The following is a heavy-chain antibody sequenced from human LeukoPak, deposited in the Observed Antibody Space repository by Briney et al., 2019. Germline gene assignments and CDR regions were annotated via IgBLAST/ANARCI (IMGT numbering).Heavy chain of an antibody. CDR3: ARTRGYSYGPFDY. J-gene: IGHJ4*02. CDR2: IYSGGST. Sequence: GGSLRLSCAASGFTVSSNYMSWVRQAPGKGLEWVSVIYSGGSTYYADSVKGRFTISRDNSKNTLYLQMNSLRAEDTAVYYCARTRGYSYGPFDYWGRGTLVTVSS. CDR1: GFTVSSNY. V-gene: IGHV3-53*01. D-gene: IGHD5-18*01.